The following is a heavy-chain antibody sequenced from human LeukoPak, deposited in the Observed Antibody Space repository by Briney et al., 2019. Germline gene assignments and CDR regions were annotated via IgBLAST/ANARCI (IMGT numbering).Heavy chain of an antibody. CDR1: GGTFSSYA. V-gene: IGHV1-69*13. J-gene: IGHJ3*02. Sequence: SVKVSCKASGGTFSSYAISWVRLAPGHGLEWMGGIIPIFGTANYAQKFQGRVTITADESTSTAYMELSSLRSEDTAVYYCARDGAVNDAFDIWGQGTMVTVSS. CDR3: ARDGAVNDAFDI. CDR2: IIPIFGTA.